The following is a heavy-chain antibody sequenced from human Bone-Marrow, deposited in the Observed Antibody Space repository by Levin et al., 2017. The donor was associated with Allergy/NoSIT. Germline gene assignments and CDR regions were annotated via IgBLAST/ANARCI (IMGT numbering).Heavy chain of an antibody. V-gene: IGHV4-59*01. CDR2: IHHNGKT. Sequence: GSLRLSCSVSGGSIGSDYWSWIRQSPGKGLEWIGYIHHNGKTKVNPSLKSRVNISVDTSKNQFSLRLRSATAVDTAVYFCATGLGSGCFDFWGQGTFVPVSS. J-gene: IGHJ3*01. D-gene: IGHD3-10*01. CDR3: ATGLGSGCFDF. CDR1: GGSIGSDY.